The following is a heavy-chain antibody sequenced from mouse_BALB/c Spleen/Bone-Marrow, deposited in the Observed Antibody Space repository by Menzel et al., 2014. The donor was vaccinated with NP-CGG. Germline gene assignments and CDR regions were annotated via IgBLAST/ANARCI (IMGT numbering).Heavy chain of an antibody. D-gene: IGHD2-2*01. CDR3: ARINGYDY. CDR1: GYTFTSYW. J-gene: IGHJ2*01. Sequence: LVESGAELVKPGASVKLSCKASGYTFTSYWMHWVKQRPGQGLEWIGEIDPSTDRTDYNKKFKSQATLTVDKSSSTAYMHRSSLTAEDSAVYYCARINGYDYWGQGTTLTVSS. V-gene: IGHV1S81*02. CDR2: IDPSTDRT.